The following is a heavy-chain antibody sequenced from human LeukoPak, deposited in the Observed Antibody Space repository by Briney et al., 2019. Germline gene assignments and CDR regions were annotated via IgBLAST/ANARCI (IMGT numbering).Heavy chain of an antibody. J-gene: IGHJ6*03. CDR2: IFPIFGTA. V-gene: IGHV1-69*06. Sequence: ASVKVSCKASGGPSSTYATSWGRQPPGQGLEWRGGIFPIFGTANYAQKFQGRVTITADKSTSTAYMELYSLRSEDTAVYYCARAIRGSKIASRYYYYYMDVWGKGTTVTVSS. CDR1: GGPSSTYA. D-gene: IGHD3-10*01. CDR3: ARAIRGSKIASRYYYYYMDV.